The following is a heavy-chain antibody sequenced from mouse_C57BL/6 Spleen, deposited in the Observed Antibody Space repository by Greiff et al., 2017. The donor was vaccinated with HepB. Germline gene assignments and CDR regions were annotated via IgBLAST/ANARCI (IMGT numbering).Heavy chain of an antibody. CDR3: ARSIYSNYEYYAMDY. CDR2: IYIGNGYT. J-gene: IGHJ4*01. V-gene: IGHV1-58*01. D-gene: IGHD2-5*01. CDR1: GYTFTSYG. Sequence: VQLQQSGAELVRPGSSVKMSCKTSGYTFTSYGINWVKQRPGQGLEWIGYIYIGNGYTEYNVKFKGKATLTSDTSSSTAYMQLSSLTSEDSAIYFCARSIYSNYEYYAMDYWGQGTSVTVSS.